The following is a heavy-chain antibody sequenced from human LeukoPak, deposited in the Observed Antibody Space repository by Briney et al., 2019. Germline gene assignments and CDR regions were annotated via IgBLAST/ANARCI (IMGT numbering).Heavy chain of an antibody. V-gene: IGHV4-34*01. CDR3: ARGHTLGGYYKQKYYYYGMDV. CDR2: ISHRGST. D-gene: IGHD3-9*01. CDR1: GGSPSGNF. Sequence: PSETLSLTPADSGGSPSGNFWSWIRQPPGTGLGWIGEISHRGSTNYTTHLKSRLTKSVDASTNQLSLRRSYVTAADTDVYYCARGHTLGGYYKQKYYYYGMDVWGQGTTVTVSS. J-gene: IGHJ6*02.